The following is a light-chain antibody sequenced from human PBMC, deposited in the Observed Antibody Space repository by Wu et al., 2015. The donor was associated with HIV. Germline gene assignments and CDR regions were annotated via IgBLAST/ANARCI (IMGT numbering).Light chain of an antibody. V-gene: IGKV3-20*01. CDR2: GTS. CDR3: QQYDSSALT. CDR1: QSVSSTF. J-gene: IGKJ4*01. Sequence: EKVLTQSPGTLSLSPGERATLSCRASQSVSSTFIAWYQQKPAQAPRLLIYGTSRRAAGIPDRFNGSGSGTDFTLTISRVEPEDFAVYYCQQYDSSALTFGGGTKVEI.